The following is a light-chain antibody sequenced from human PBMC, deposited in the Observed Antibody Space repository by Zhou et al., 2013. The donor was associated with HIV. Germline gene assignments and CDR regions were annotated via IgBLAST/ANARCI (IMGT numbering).Light chain of an antibody. CDR3: QQLNSYPIT. J-gene: IGKJ5*01. CDR2: AAS. Sequence: DIQMTQSPSSLSASVGDRVTITCRTSQSINYFLNWYQQKPGKAPKLLIYAASNLQSGVPSRFSGSGSGTEFTLTISSLQPEDFATYFCQQLNSYPITFGQGTRLEIK. CDR1: QSINYF. V-gene: IGKV1-17*01.